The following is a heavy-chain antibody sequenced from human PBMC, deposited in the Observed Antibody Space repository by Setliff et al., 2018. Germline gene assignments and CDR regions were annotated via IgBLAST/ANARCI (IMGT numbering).Heavy chain of an antibody. D-gene: IGHD3-10*01. J-gene: IGHJ5*02. CDR2: THASGST. Sequence: PSETLSLTCTVSGGSISSGDHYWSWIRQPAGKGLEWIGRTHASGSTNYNPSLKSRVTISVDTSKNQFSLKLTSVTAADTAVYYCARSGDYGSGRLSPWGQGTLVTVSS. CDR3: ARSGDYGSGRLSP. CDR1: GGSISSGDHY. V-gene: IGHV4-61*02.